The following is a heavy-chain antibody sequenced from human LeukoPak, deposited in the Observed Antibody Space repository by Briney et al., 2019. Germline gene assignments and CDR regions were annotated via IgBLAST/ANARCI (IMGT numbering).Heavy chain of an antibody. CDR2: TSDRGGST. CDR3: VKGGRREPFDY. J-gene: IGHJ4*02. Sequence: GGSLRLSCAASGFPFSTYAMSWVRQAPGKGLEWVSGTSDRGGSTYHADSVKGRFAISRDNSKNTLYLQMNSLRAEDTAVYYCVKGGRREPFDYWGQGTLVTVSS. D-gene: IGHD1-26*01. CDR1: GFPFSTYA. V-gene: IGHV3-23*01.